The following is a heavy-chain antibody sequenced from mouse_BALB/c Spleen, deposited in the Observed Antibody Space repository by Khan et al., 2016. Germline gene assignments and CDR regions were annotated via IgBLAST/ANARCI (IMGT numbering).Heavy chain of an antibody. CDR2: INYSGST. CDR3: ARWGRAWFAY. V-gene: IGHV3-2*02. CDR1: GYSITSDYA. J-gene: IGHJ3*01. Sequence: EVKLLESGPGLVKPSQSLSLTCTVTGYSITSDYAWNWIRQFPGNKLEWMGYINYSGSTSYNPSLKSRISITRDTSKKQFFLQLNSVTTEDTATYYCARWGRAWFAYWGQGTLVTVSA.